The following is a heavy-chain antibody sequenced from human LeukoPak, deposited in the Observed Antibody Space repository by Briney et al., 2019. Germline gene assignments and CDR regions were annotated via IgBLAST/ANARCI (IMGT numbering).Heavy chain of an antibody. D-gene: IGHD3-3*02. V-gene: IGHV4-59*08. CDR1: GGSLSDYY. CDR3: ASESVAFAGIDY. Sequence: SETLSHTCTVSGGSLSDYYWSRIRRPPGKGLEWIGYTHYSGYTNYNPSLKSRVTISVDTSKNQFSLKLSSVTAADTAVYYCASESVAFAGIDYWGQGTLVTVSS. J-gene: IGHJ4*02. CDR2: THYSGYT.